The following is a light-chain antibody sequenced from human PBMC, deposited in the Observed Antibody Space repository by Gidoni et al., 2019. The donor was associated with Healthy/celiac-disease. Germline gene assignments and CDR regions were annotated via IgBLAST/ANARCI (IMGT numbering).Light chain of an antibody. CDR3: QQSYSTPAT. V-gene: IGKV1-39*01. J-gene: IGKJ4*01. Sequence: EIQMTQSPSSLSASVGDRVTITCRASQSISSYLNWYQQKPGKAPKLLIYAASSLQSGVPSRFSGSGSGTDFTLTISSLQPEVFATYFCQQSYSTPATFGGGTKVEIK. CDR1: QSISSY. CDR2: AAS.